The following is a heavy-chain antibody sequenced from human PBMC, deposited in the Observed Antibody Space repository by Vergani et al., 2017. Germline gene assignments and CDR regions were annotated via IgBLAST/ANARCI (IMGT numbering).Heavy chain of an antibody. CDR1: GFSFSTYS. CDR3: AVRPRVNLVGGEIVTKRTFDY. J-gene: IGHJ4*02. D-gene: IGHD3-10*01. V-gene: IGHV3-21*06. Sequence: EVQLQESGGGLVKPGGSLRVSCAASGFSFSTYSINWVRQAPGKGLEWVSSISGRSNYIYYADSLKGRFTISRDNSKNSVYLQMNSLRAEDTAMYYCAVRPRVNLVGGEIVTKRTFDYWSQGSLVTVSS. CDR2: ISGRSNYI.